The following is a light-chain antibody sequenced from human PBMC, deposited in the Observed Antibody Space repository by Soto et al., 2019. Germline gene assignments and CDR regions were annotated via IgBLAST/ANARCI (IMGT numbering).Light chain of an antibody. V-gene: IGKV3-20*01. CDR1: QSVSSSY. CDR3: QQYGDSPRT. J-gene: IGKJ1*01. Sequence: EIVLTQSPGTLSLSPGEGATLSCRASQSVSSSYLAWYQQKPGQAPRLLIYGASSRATGIPDRFSGSGSGTDFTLTISRLEPEDFAVYYCQQYGDSPRTFGQGTKVEIE. CDR2: GAS.